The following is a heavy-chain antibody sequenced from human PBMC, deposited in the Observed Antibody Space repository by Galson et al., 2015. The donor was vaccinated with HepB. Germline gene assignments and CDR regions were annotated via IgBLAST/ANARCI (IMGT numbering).Heavy chain of an antibody. CDR2: IIPILGIA. J-gene: IGHJ4*02. V-gene: IGHV1-69*02. D-gene: IGHD6-13*01. CDR3: ADSSRCQHAQYYFDY. Sequence: SVKVSCKASGGTFTSYTISWVRQAPGQGLEWVGRIIPILGIANYAQKFQGRVTITADKSTSTAYMELSSLRSEETAVYYCADSSRCQHAQYYFDYWGQGTLVTVPS. CDR1: GGTFTSYT.